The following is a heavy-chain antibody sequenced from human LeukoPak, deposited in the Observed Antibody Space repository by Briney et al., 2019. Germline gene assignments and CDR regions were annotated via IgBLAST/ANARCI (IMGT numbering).Heavy chain of an antibody. CDR1: GYTFTGYY. CDR2: INPRGGST. CDR3: ARVGSAAATADY. J-gene: IGHJ4*02. D-gene: IGHD6-25*01. Sequence: GASVKVSCKASGYTFTGYYMHWVRQAPGQGPEWMGIINPRGGSTDYAQKFQDRITMTSDTSTSTVYMELNSLRSDDTAVYFCARVGSAAATADYWGQGTLVTVSS. V-gene: IGHV1-46*01.